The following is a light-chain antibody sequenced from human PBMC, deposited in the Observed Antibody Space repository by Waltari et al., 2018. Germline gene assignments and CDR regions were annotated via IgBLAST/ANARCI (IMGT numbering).Light chain of an antibody. J-gene: IGKJ1*01. Sequence: EIALTQSPGTLSLSVGERATVSCRASESVSRALAWDQQKPCQAPRLLIYGASTRATGIPDRFSGSGSGTDFSLTISRLEPDDFAVYYCQHYLRLPVTFGQGTTVEI. CDR3: QHYLRLPVT. CDR1: ESVSRA. V-gene: IGKV3-20*01. CDR2: GAS.